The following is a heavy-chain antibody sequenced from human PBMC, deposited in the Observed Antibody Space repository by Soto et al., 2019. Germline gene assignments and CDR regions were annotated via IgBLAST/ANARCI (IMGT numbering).Heavy chain of an antibody. J-gene: IGHJ4*02. V-gene: IGHV4-59*01. CDR3: ARHHNLDTFYD. D-gene: IGHD1-20*01. Sequence: QVQLQESGPGLVKPSETLSLTCSVSGDSIRSDYWSWIRHLPGEGLEWIGYKFHSGSSSSNPSLKSRVTMLIDTSKNQFSLRLTSVTAADTAMYYCARHHNLDTFYDWGQGILVTVSS. CDR2: KFHSGSS. CDR1: GDSIRSDY.